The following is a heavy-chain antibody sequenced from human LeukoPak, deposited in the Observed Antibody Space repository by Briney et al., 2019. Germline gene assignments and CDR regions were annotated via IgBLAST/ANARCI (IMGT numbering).Heavy chain of an antibody. CDR3: ARKTTEANYGSGSYFPNWFDP. J-gene: IGHJ5*02. CDR1: GYTFTSYG. D-gene: IGHD3-10*01. CDR2: INPSGGST. V-gene: IGHV1-46*01. Sequence: GASVKVSCKASGYTFTSYGISWVRQAPGQGLEWMGIINPSGGSTSYAQKFQGRVTMTRDMSTSTVYMELSSLRSEDTAVYYCARKTTEANYGSGSYFPNWFDPWGQGTLVTVSS.